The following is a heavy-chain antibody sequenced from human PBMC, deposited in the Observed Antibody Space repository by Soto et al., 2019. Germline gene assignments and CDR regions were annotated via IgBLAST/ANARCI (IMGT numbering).Heavy chain of an antibody. V-gene: IGHV1-3*01. D-gene: IGHD4-17*01. J-gene: IGHJ6*02. CDR2: ISGGKGDT. Sequence: QVHLVQSGAEVRKPGASVKVSCTASGYTFSAYAIHWVRQAPGQRLEWMGWISGGKGDTQYSQKFQGRVTFTRDTSASTASMELSTLRSEDTAVYYCAREWAENTVYGILTPSYGMDVWGQGTTVTVSS. CDR1: GYTFSAYA. CDR3: AREWAENTVYGILTPSYGMDV.